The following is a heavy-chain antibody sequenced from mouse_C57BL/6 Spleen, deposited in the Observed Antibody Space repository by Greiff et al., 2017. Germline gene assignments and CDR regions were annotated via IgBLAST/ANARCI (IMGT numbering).Heavy chain of an antibody. CDR1: GYSITSGYD. V-gene: IGHV3-1*01. Sequence: EVKLVESGPGMVKPSQSLSLTCPVTGYSITSGYDWHWIRHFPGNKLEWMGSISYSGSTNYNPSLKSRISITHDTSKNHFFLKLNSVTTEDTATYYCASNYGSSHYYAMDYWGQGTSVTVSS. CDR3: ASNYGSSHYYAMDY. CDR2: ISYSGST. J-gene: IGHJ4*01. D-gene: IGHD1-1*01.